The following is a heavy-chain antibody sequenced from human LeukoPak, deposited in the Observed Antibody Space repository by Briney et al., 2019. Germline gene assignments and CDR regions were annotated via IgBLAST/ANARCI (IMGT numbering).Heavy chain of an antibody. CDR3: ARARGGRWLQSSFDY. J-gene: IGHJ4*02. Sequence: PGGSLRLSCAASGFTFSSYAMHWVRQAPGKGLEWVALISYDGSNKYYADSVKGRFTISRDNSKNTLYLQMDSLRTEDTAVYYCARARGGRWLQSSFDYWGQGTLVTVSS. V-gene: IGHV3-30-3*01. CDR1: GFTFSSYA. D-gene: IGHD5-24*01. CDR2: ISYDGSNK.